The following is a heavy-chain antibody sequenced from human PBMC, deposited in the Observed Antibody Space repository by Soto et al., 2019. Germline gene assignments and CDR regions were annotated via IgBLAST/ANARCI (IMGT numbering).Heavy chain of an antibody. J-gene: IGHJ4*02. V-gene: IGHV4-59*08. D-gene: IGHD4-17*01. CDR1: GGSLSSYY. CDR2: IYYSGST. Sequence: PSETLSLTCTVSGGSLSSYYWSWIRQPPGKGLEWIGYIYYSGSTNYNPSLKSRVTISVDTSKSQLSLKLSSVTAADTAVYYCARRYGYYFDYWGQGTLVTVS. CDR3: ARRYGYYFDY.